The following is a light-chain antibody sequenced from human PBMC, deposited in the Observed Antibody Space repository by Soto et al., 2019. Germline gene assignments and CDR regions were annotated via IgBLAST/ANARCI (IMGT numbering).Light chain of an antibody. CDR3: QQYNSYFLT. J-gene: IGKJ4*01. Sequence: TRSPSTLTGSVGDRVNIPCRASQTISSWLAWYQQKPGKAPKLLIYKASTLKSGVPSRFSGSGSGTEITLTISSLRPDDFATYYCQQYNSYFLTCGGGTKVDIK. CDR2: KAS. CDR1: QTISSW. V-gene: IGKV1-5*03.